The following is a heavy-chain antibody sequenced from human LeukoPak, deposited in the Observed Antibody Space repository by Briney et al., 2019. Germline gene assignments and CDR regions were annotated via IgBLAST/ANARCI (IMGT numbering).Heavy chain of an antibody. J-gene: IGHJ4*02. D-gene: IGHD3-16*01. CDR3: ARAGWGSDVDY. Sequence: GGSLRLSCAASGFAFDDYAMHWVRQAPGKGLEWVSGISWNSGSTSYADSVKGRFTISRDNAKNTLYLQMNSLRVEDTAVYYCARAGWGSDVDYWGQGTLVTVSS. CDR1: GFAFDDYA. V-gene: IGHV3-9*01. CDR2: ISWNSGST.